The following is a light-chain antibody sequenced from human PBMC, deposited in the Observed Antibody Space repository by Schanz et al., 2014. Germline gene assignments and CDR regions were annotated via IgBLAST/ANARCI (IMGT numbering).Light chain of an antibody. V-gene: IGKV3-20*01. Sequence: EIVLTQSPGTLSLSPGERATLSCKASQSISGYDLAWYQQKPGQAPRLLIYGAFDRATGIPDRFSGSGSGTVFTLTISRLEPEDFAVYYCQQYNNWWTFGQGTKVEIK. CDR3: QQYNNWWT. CDR1: QSISGYD. J-gene: IGKJ1*01. CDR2: GAF.